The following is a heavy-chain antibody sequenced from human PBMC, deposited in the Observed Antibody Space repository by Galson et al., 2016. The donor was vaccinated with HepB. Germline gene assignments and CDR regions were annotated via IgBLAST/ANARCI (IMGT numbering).Heavy chain of an antibody. Sequence: SLRLSCAASTFTLSSHSMNWVRQAPGKGLEWVAYITINSGDKYYADSVRGRFTISRDNAKNSLFLRMNSLRDEDTALYYCAKGYGLWDYWGQGTLVTVSS. J-gene: IGHJ4*02. CDR2: ITINSGDK. V-gene: IGHV3-48*02. D-gene: IGHD5-18*01. CDR1: TFTLSSHS. CDR3: AKGYGLWDY.